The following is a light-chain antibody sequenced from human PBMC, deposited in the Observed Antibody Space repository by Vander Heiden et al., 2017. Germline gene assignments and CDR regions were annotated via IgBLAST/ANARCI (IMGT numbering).Light chain of an antibody. V-gene: IGLV2-14*01. Sequence: SDLTQPASVSGPPGQSITISCTGSSSDVGTYNYFTRYQQHPGKAPKLMIYEVSYRPSGVSNRFSGSKSGNTASLTISGLQAEDEADYYCSSYRSSTTLLYVFGTGTKVIVL. J-gene: IGLJ1*01. CDR2: EVS. CDR1: SSDVGTYNY. CDR3: SSYRSSTTLLYV.